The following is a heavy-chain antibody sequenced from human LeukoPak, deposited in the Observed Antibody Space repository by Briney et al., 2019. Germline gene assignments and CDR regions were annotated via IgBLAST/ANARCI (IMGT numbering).Heavy chain of an antibody. Sequence: GGSLRLSCAASGFIFNDYAMHWVRQAPGKGLEWVSGISWNSGRLGCADSVKGRFTISRDNAKNTLYLQMNSLRAEDTAVYYCARAPTLSPFDPWGQGTLVTVSS. CDR2: ISWNSGRL. V-gene: IGHV3-9*01. J-gene: IGHJ5*02. CDR3: ARAPTLSPFDP. CDR1: GFIFNDYA.